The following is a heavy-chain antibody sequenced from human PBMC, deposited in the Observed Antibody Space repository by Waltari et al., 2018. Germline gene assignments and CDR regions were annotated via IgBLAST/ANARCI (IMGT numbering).Heavy chain of an antibody. CDR1: GFTFSSYA. D-gene: IGHD3-10*01. V-gene: IGHV3-23*04. CDR2: ISGSGGST. J-gene: IGHJ6*02. Sequence: EVQLVESGGGLVQPGGSLRLSCAASGFTFSSYAMSWVRQAPGKGLEWVSAISGSGGSTYYADSVKGRFTISRDNSKNTLYLQMNSLRAEDTAVYYCGYYYGSGSYYNVVLYYYYYGMDVWGQGTTVTVSS. CDR3: GYYYGSGSYYNVVLYYYYYGMDV.